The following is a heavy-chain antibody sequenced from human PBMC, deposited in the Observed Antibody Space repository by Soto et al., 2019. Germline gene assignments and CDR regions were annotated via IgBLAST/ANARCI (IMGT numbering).Heavy chain of an antibody. CDR3: ARDHMGYYVILTGYSPLNDAFDI. CDR2: ISSSSSYT. V-gene: IGHV3-11*06. D-gene: IGHD3-9*01. J-gene: IGHJ3*02. CDR1: GFTFSDYY. Sequence: QVQLVESGGGLVKPGGSLRLSCAASGFTFSDYYMSWIRQAPGKGLEWVSYISSSSSYTNYADSVKGRFTISRDNAKNSLYLQMNSLRAEDTAVYYCARDHMGYYVILTGYSPLNDAFDIWGQGTMVTVSS.